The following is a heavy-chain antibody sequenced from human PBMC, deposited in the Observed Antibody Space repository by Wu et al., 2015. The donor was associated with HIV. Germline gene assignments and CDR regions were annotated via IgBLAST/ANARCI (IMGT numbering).Heavy chain of an antibody. Sequence: QVQLVQSGAEVKKPGSSVKVSCKASGGTFSSYAISWVRQAPGQGLEWMGGIIPIFGTANYAQKFQGRVTITADESTSTAYMELSSLRSEDTAVYYCGTDTSQSGPTDNYYYAMDVWGQGDHGHRLL. CDR3: GTDTSQSGPTDNYYYAMDV. J-gene: IGHJ6*02. V-gene: IGHV1-69*12. D-gene: IGHD5-12*01. CDR1: GGTFSSYA. CDR2: IIPIFGTA.